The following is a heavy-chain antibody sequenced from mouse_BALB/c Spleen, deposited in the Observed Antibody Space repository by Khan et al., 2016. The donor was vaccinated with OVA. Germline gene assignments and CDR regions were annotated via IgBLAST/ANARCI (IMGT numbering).Heavy chain of an antibody. CDR2: IYSGNGDT. J-gene: IGHJ3*01. D-gene: IGHD2-13*01. CDR1: GYSFSRSW. CDR3: ARCGGDGFTN. Sequence: QVQLKQSGAELVRPGSSVKISCKASGYSFSRSWMNWVKQRPGQGLEWIGQIYSGNGDTNYNGKFKGKATLTADKSSSTAYMQLSSLTSEDSAVYCCARCGGDGFTNGGHGTLVTVSA. V-gene: IGHV1-80*01.